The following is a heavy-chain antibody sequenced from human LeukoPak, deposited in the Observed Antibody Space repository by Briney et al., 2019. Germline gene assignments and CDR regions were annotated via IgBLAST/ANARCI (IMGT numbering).Heavy chain of an antibody. J-gene: IGHJ4*02. V-gene: IGHV3-30*02. CDR1: GFTFSSYD. Sequence: GGSLRLSCAASGFTFSSYDMHWVRQAPGKGLEWVTFIQYDGTMKYYTDSVRGRFTISRDNSENTVYLQMNNLTSGDTAVYYCATRDVYSGSYLIDYWGQGTLVTVSS. CDR3: ATRDVYSGSYLIDY. CDR2: IQYDGTMK. D-gene: IGHD1-26*01.